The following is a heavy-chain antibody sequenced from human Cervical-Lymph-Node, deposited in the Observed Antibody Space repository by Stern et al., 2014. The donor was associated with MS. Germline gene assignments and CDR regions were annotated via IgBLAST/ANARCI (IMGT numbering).Heavy chain of an antibody. CDR2: IIPIFGTA. J-gene: IGHJ6*02. CDR3: GVVVVAAKYYYGMDV. D-gene: IGHD2-15*01. Sequence: VQLVESGAEVKKPGSSVKVSCKASGGTFSSYAISWVRQAPGQGLEWMGGIIPIFGTANYAQKFQGRVTITADESTSTAYMELSSLISEDTAVYYCGVVVVAAKYYYGMDVWGQGTTVTVSS. V-gene: IGHV1-69*01. CDR1: GGTFSSYA.